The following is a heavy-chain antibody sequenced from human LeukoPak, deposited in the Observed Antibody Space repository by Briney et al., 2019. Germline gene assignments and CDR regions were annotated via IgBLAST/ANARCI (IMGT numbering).Heavy chain of an antibody. J-gene: IGHJ4*02. CDR2: IIPIFGTA. Sequence: SVKVSCKASGGTFSSYAISWVRQAPGQGLEWMGGIIPIFGTANYAQKFQGRVTITADESTSTAYMELSSLRSEDTAVYYCARVSEVVAQAFDYWGQGTLVTVSS. V-gene: IGHV1-69*13. CDR1: GGTFSSYA. CDR3: ARVSEVVAQAFDY. D-gene: IGHD5-12*01.